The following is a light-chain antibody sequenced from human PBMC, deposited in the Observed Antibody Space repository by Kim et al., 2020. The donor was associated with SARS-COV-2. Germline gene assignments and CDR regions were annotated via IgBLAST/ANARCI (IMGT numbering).Light chain of an antibody. CDR2: WAS. Sequence: DIVMTQSPDSLAVSLGERATINCKSSQSVLYSSNSKSALAWYQQTSGQPPKLLLYWASTRESGVPDRFSGSGSGTDFTLTISGLQAEDLSVYYFHQFFSASPSFGQGTNLDI. V-gene: IGKV4-1*01. CDR1: QSVLYSSNSKSA. J-gene: IGKJ2*03. CDR3: HQFFSASPS.